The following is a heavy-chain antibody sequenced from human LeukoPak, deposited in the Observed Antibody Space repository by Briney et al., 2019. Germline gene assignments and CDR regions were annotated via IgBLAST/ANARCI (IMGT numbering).Heavy chain of an antibody. V-gene: IGHV4-34*01. D-gene: IGHD4-17*01. Sequence: SETLSLTCAVYGGSFSVYYWSWIRQPPGEGREWGGEINHSGSTNYNPSLKSRVTISVDTSKNQFSLKLSSVTAADTAVYYCARGGLYGDYNWFDPWGQGTLVTVSS. CDR1: GGSFSVYY. CDR2: INHSGST. CDR3: ARGGLYGDYNWFDP. J-gene: IGHJ5*02.